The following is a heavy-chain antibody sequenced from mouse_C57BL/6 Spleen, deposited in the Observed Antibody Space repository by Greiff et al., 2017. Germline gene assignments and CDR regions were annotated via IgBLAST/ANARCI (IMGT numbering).Heavy chain of an antibody. V-gene: IGHV1-9*01. Sequence: VQLQQSGAELMKPGASVKLSCKATGYTFTGYWIEWVKQRPGHGLEWIGEILPGSGSTNYNEKFKSKAPFTADTSSNTAYMQLSSLTTEDSAVYYCARGVTTEVAYYFDYWGQGTTLTVSS. J-gene: IGHJ2*01. CDR2: ILPGSGST. D-gene: IGHD1-1*01. CDR3: ARGVTTEVAYYFDY. CDR1: GYTFTGYW.